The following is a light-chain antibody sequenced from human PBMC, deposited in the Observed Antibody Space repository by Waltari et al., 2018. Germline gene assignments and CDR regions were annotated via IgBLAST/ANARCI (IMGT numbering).Light chain of an antibody. V-gene: IGLV1-47*01. CDR2: RNN. CDR1: RSNIGNNY. Sequence: QSVLTQPPSASGTPGQRVTIPCSGSRSNIGNNYVYWYQQLQGTAPKLLIYRNNQRPSGVPDRFSGSKSGTSASLAISGLRSEDEADYYCAAWDDSLGGRVFGGGTKVTVL. J-gene: IGLJ3*02. CDR3: AAWDDSLGGRV.